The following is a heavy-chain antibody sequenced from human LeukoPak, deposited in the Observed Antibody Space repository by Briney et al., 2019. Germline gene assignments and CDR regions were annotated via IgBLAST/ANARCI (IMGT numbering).Heavy chain of an antibody. CDR2: IYYGGST. CDR1: GGSISSYY. CDR3: ARAAGYLLYFDS. Sequence: SETLSLTCTVSGGSISSYYWNWIRQPPGKGLEWIGYIYYGGSTNYNPSLKSRVTISVDTSKNEFSLKLNSVTAADTAVYYCARAAGYLLYFDSWGQGTLATVSS. D-gene: IGHD5-12*01. V-gene: IGHV4-59*08. J-gene: IGHJ4*02.